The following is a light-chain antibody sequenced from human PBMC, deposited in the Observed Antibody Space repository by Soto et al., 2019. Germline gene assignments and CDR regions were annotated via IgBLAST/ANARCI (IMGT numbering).Light chain of an antibody. V-gene: IGKV3-11*01. J-gene: IGKJ4*01. CDR2: DAS. CDR3: QQRSNWPSLT. Sequence: EIVLTQSPGTLSLSPGERATLSCMASQSVSSYLAWYQQKPGQAPRLLIYDASNRATGIPARFSGSGSETDFTLTISSLEPEDSAVYYCQQRSNWPSLTFGGGTKVDIK. CDR1: QSVSSY.